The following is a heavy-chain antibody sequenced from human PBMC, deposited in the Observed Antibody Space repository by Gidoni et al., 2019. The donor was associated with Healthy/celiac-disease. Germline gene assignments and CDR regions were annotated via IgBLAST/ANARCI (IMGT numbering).Heavy chain of an antibody. CDR2: RKQDGSEK. J-gene: IGHJ2*01. D-gene: IGHD2-15*01. CDR1: GFTFSSYW. V-gene: IGHV3-7*01. Sequence: EVQLVESGGGLVQPGGSLRLSCAASGFTFSSYWMSWVRQAPGKGLEWVANRKQDGSEKYYVDAVKGRFTISRDNAKNSLYLQMNSLRAEDTAVYYCARVHGVARPFDLWGRGTLVTVSS. CDR3: ARVHGVARPFDL.